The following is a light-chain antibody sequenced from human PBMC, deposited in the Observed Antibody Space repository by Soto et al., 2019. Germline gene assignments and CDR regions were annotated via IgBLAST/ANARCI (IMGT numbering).Light chain of an antibody. J-gene: IGKJ1*01. Sequence: DIQMTPSPSSLSASVVDRVTITCRASQSISSYLNWYQQKPGKAPSLLIFDASTLHSGVPSRFSGSGSGTDFTLTISSLQPDDFATYYCQQFAISTTFGQGTKVDIK. CDR3: QQFAISTT. CDR2: DAS. CDR1: QSISSY. V-gene: IGKV1-39*01.